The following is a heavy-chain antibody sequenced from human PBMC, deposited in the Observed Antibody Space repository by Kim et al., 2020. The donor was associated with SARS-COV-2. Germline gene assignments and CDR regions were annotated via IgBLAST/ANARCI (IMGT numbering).Heavy chain of an antibody. D-gene: IGHD3-22*01. J-gene: IGHJ4*02. Sequence: ASVKVSCKVSGYTLTELSMHWVRQAPGKGLEWMGGFDPEDVETIYAQKYKGRVTMNEDTSTDTAYMELSSLRSEDTAVYYCAKEFHNYDSSGYYDYWRQGTLVTVSS. CDR2: FDPEDVET. V-gene: IGHV1-24*01. CDR3: AKEFHNYDSSGYYDY. CDR1: GYTLTELS.